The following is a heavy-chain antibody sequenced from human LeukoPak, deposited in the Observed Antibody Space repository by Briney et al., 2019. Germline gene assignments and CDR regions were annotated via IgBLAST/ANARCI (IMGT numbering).Heavy chain of an antibody. D-gene: IGHD3-9*01. J-gene: IGHJ5*02. Sequence: ASVKVSCKASGYTFTGYYMHWVRQAPGQGLEWMGWINPNSGGTNYAQKFQGRVTMTRDTSISTVYMELSRLRSDDTAVYYCPRVYDILTGYSDWFDPWGQGTLVTVS. CDR2: INPNSGGT. CDR1: GYTFTGYY. V-gene: IGHV1-2*02. CDR3: PRVYDILTGYSDWFDP.